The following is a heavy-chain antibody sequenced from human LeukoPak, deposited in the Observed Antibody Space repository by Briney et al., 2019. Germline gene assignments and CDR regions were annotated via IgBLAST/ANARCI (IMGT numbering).Heavy chain of an antibody. D-gene: IGHD4-23*01. CDR3: ASLDQGGNLYY. J-gene: IGHJ4*02. V-gene: IGHV4-31*03. CDR1: GGSISSGGYY. CDR2: IYYSGST. Sequence: SETLSLTCTVSGGSISSGGYYWSWIRQRPGKGLEWIGYIYYSGSTYYNPSLKSRVTISVDTSKNQFSLKLSSVSAADTAVYYCASLDQGGNLYYWGQGTLVTVSS.